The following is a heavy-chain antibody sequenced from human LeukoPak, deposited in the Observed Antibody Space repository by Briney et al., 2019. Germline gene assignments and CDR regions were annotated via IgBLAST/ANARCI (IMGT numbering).Heavy chain of an antibody. J-gene: IGHJ4*02. D-gene: IGHD3-22*01. CDR3: ARTYYYDTGGYFF. CDR1: GFTFSSYA. V-gene: IGHV3-53*01. CDR2: IHSGGNT. Sequence: PGGSLRLSCAASGFTFSSYAMSWVLQAPGKGLEGVSGIHSGGNTYYADSVKGRFSISRDNSKNMLYLQMNSLRAEDTAVYYCARTYYYDTGGYFFWGQGTLVTVSS.